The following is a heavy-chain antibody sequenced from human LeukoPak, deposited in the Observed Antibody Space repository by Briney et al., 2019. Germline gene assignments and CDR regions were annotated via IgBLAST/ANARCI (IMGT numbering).Heavy chain of an antibody. D-gene: IGHD4-11*01. CDR3: AKDLTTLFLASDV. J-gene: IGHJ3*01. V-gene: IGHV3-48*03. Sequence: GGSLRLSCASSGFAFSDFEMNWVRQAPGKGLEWVSYISSSGSIIYYADSVKGRFTISRDNAKRSLFLQMNSLRVEDTAVYYCAKDLTTLFLASDVWGLGTMVTVSS. CDR2: ISSSGSII. CDR1: GFAFSDFE.